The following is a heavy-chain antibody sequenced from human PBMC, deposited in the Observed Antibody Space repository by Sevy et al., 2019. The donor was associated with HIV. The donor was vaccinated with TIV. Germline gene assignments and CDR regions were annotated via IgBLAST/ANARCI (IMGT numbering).Heavy chain of an antibody. V-gene: IGHV3-23*01. J-gene: IGHJ4*02. D-gene: IGHD3-10*01. CDR1: GFTSSSYA. Sequence: GGSLRLSCAASGFTSSSYAMSWVRQAPGKGLEWVSAISGSGGSTYYADSVKGRFTISRDNSKNTLYLQMNSLRAEDTAVYYCAKGGSGSYYIYPFDYWGQGTLVTVSS. CDR3: AKGGSGSYYIYPFDY. CDR2: ISGSGGST.